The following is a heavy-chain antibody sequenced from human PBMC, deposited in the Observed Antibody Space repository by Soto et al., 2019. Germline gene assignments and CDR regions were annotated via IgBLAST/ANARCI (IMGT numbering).Heavy chain of an antibody. CDR1: GGTFSSYA. CDR3: ARDRVAAAGRRYYYYGMDV. CDR2: IIPIFGTA. D-gene: IGHD6-13*01. J-gene: IGHJ6*02. V-gene: IGHV1-69*12. Sequence: QVQLVQSGAEVKKPGSSVKVSCKASGGTFSSYAISWVRQAPGQGLEWMGGIIPIFGTANYAQKFQGRVTITADESTSTADMELSSLRSEDTAVYYCARDRVAAAGRRYYYYGMDVWGQGTTVTVSS.